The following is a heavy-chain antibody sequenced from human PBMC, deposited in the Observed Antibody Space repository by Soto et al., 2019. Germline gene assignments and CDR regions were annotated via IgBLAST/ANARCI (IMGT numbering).Heavy chain of an antibody. CDR3: ARDSSGRHDY. CDR1: GGSVRSGSYY. D-gene: IGHD3-22*01. Sequence: KLSETLSLTCSVSGGSVRSGSYYWTWIRQPPGKGLEWIGYIYQSGTTNYNASLKSRVTISIDTSKNQFFLKLNSVTAADTAVYYCARDSSGRHDYWGQGTLVTVSS. CDR2: IYQSGTT. V-gene: IGHV4-61*01. J-gene: IGHJ4*02.